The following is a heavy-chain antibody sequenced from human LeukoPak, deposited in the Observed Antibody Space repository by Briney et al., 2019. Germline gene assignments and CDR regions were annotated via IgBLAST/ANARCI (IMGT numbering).Heavy chain of an antibody. J-gene: IGHJ6*02. D-gene: IGHD5-12*01. CDR3: TRGGIVATIGYAMDV. CDR1: EFTFGDYA. CDR2: IRNAAFRGTV. V-gene: IGHV3-49*04. Sequence: GGSLRLSCTASEFTFGDYALSWVRQAPGKGLDWVGLIRNAAFRGTVEYAATVAGRFSISRDNSKSIAYLQMNSLQTEDTAVYYCTRGGIVATIGYAMDVWGQGTTVTVFS.